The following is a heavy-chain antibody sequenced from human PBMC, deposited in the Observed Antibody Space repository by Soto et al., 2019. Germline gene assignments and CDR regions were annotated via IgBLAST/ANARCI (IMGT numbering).Heavy chain of an antibody. Sequence: EVQLLESGGGLVQPGGSLRLSCAASGFTFSSYAMSWVRQAPGKGLEWVSALSGSGGRTYNADSVKGRFTISRDNSKNTLCLQMNSLRAEDTAVYYCAKGVVVVAATGWYFDLWGRGTLVTVSS. J-gene: IGHJ2*01. CDR2: LSGSGGRT. V-gene: IGHV3-23*01. D-gene: IGHD2-15*01. CDR1: GFTFSSYA. CDR3: AKGVVVVAATGWYFDL.